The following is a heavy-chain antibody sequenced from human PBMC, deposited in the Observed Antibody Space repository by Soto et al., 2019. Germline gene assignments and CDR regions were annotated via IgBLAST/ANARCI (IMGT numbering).Heavy chain of an antibody. D-gene: IGHD2-15*01. CDR1: GYSFTNHY. Sequence: QVQLVQSGAEVKKPGASVKVSCKASGYSFTNHYIHWVRQAPGQGLEWMGIINPSGGATNYAQKFQARVTMTRDTSTSTVYMEPNSLRSEDTAVYYCARLLNTWFDPWGQGTLVTVSS. CDR2: INPSGGAT. V-gene: IGHV1-46*03. J-gene: IGHJ5*02. CDR3: ARLLNTWFDP.